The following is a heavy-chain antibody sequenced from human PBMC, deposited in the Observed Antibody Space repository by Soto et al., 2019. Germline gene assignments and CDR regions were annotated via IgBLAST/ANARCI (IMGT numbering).Heavy chain of an antibody. Sequence: QVQLVQSGAEVKKPGASVKVSCKASGYTFTNFGISWVRQAPGQGLEWMGWISAYNGNTNYAQNFQGRVTMTTDTATSAAYMELRGLRSDDMDVYYCARGGTPLDYWGPGTLVTVSS. D-gene: IGHD3-16*01. CDR1: GYTFTNFG. V-gene: IGHV1-18*03. J-gene: IGHJ4*02. CDR2: ISAYNGNT. CDR3: ARGGTPLDY.